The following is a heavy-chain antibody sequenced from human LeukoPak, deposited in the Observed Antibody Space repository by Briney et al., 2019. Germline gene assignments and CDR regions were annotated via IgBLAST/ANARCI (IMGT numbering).Heavy chain of an antibody. Sequence: GGSLRLSCATSGFTFNDYAINWVRQAPGKGLEWVSYISRSAMLYAESVKGRFTTSRDTATNSVILQMDSLRDEDTALYYCSRXXYGANWLDTWGQGALVIVSS. CDR3: SRXXYGANWLDT. V-gene: IGHV3-48*02. J-gene: IGHJ5*02. D-gene: IGHD4-17*01. CDR1: GFTFNDYA. CDR2: ISRSAM.